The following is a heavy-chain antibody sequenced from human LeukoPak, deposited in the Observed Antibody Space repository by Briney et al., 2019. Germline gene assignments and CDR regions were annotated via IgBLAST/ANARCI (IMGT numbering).Heavy chain of an antibody. V-gene: IGHV1-2*04. CDR1: GYIFTGYY. CDR3: ARGLGGDELIY. J-gene: IGHJ4*02. CDR2: INPNSGGT. Sequence: ASVKVSCKASGYIFTGYYIHWVRQAPGQGLEWMGWINPNSGGTNYAQKFQGWDTMTRDTSISTACMEVSRLRSNDTAMYYCARGLGGDELIYWGQGTLVTVSS. D-gene: IGHD5-12*01.